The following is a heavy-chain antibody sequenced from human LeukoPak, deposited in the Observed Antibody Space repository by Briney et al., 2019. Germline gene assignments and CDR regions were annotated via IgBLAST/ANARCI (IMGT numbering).Heavy chain of an antibody. D-gene: IGHD6-13*01. CDR3: AKHSSSWYEYFQH. J-gene: IGHJ1*01. V-gene: IGHV3-21*04. Sequence: GGSLRLSCAASGFTFSSYSMNWVRQAPGKGLEWVSSISSSSSYIYYADSVKGRFTISRDNAKNSLYLQMNSLRAEDTAVYYCAKHSSSWYEYFQHWGQGTLVTVSS. CDR1: GFTFSSYS. CDR2: ISSSSSYI.